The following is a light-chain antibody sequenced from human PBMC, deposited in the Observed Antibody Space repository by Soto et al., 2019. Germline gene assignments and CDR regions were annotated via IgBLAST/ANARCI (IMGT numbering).Light chain of an antibody. J-gene: IGKJ5*01. Sequence: EVVMTHAPASLSLSPGAGATLSCWGSQSVSSSYLAWYQQKPGQAPRLLIYGASSRATGIPDRFSGSGSGTDFTLTISRLEPEDFAVYYCQQYGSSPRTFGQGTRLEIK. CDR3: QQYGSSPRT. V-gene: IGKV3-20*01. CDR1: QSVSSSY. CDR2: GAS.